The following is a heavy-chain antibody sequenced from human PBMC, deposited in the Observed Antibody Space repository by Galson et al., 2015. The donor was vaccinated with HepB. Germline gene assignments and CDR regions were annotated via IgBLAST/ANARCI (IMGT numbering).Heavy chain of an antibody. Sequence: SLRLSCAASGFTFSSYAMHWVRQAPGKGLEWVAVISYDGSNKYYADSVKGRFTISRDNSKNTLYLQMNSLRAEDTAVYYCARGKGIAVAGTRQRNYFDYWGQGTLGHRLF. J-gene: IGHJ4*02. CDR3: ARGKGIAVAGTRQRNYFDY. D-gene: IGHD6-19*01. V-gene: IGHV3-30-3*01. CDR2: ISYDGSNK. CDR1: GFTFSSYA.